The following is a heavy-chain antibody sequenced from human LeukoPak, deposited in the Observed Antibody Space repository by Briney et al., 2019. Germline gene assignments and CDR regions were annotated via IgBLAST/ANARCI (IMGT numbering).Heavy chain of an antibody. CDR2: IYPGDSDT. J-gene: IGHJ4*02. D-gene: IGHD3-10*01. V-gene: IGHV5-51*01. Sequence: NRGESLKISCKGSGYSFTSYWIGWVRQMPGKGPEWVGIIYPGDSDTRYSPSFQGQVTISADKSISTAYLQWSSLKASDTAMYYCARPGSSVRPYYFDYWGQGTLVTVSS. CDR3: ARPGSSVRPYYFDY. CDR1: GYSFTSYW.